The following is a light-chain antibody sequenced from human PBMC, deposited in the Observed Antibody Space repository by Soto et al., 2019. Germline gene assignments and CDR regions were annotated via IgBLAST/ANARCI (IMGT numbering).Light chain of an antibody. CDR1: HDISSA. J-gene: IGKJ3*01. CDR2: DAS. Sequence: AIQLTQSPSSLSASVGDRVTITCRASHDISSALAWYQQKPGKAPNLLIYDASSLESGVPSRFSGSSSGTDFTLIISSLQPEDFATYFCQQFNSDLFTFGPGTKVDVK. V-gene: IGKV1-13*02. CDR3: QQFNSDLFT.